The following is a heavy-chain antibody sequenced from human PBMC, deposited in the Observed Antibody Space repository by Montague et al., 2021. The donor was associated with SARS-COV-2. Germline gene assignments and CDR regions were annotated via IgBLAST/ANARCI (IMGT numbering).Heavy chain of an antibody. J-gene: IGHJ6*03. CDR1: GFTFSSYW. D-gene: IGHD6-19*01. CDR3: AREGAVAGIYYYYYYMDV. V-gene: IGHV3-74*01. CDR2: INSDGSST. Sequence: SRRLSFSASGFTFSSYWMHWVRQAPGKGLVWVSRINSDGSSTSYADSVKGRFTISRDNAKNTLYLQMNSLRAEDTAVYYCAREGAVAGIYYYYYYMDVWGKGTTVTVSS.